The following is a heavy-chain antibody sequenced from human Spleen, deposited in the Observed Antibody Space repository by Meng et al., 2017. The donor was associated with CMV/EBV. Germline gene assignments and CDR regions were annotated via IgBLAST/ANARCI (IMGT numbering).Heavy chain of an antibody. CDR3: AKVLTSGSCCSGMDV. Sequence: GGSLRLSCAASGFTFSSYWMSWVRQVPGKGLEWVANIKQDGSERYYVDSVKGRFTISRDNAKNTLYLQMNSLRAEDTAVYYCAKVLTSGSCCSGMDVWGQGTTVTVSS. J-gene: IGHJ6*02. CDR2: IKQDGSER. V-gene: IGHV3-7*01. CDR1: GFTFSSYW. D-gene: IGHD1-26*01.